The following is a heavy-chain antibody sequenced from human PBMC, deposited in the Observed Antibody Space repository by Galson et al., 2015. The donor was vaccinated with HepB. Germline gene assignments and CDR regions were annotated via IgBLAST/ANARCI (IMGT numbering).Heavy chain of an antibody. V-gene: IGHV3-23*01. Sequence: SLRLSCAASGFTFSSYAMSWVRQAPGKGLEWVSAISGSGGSTYYADSVKGRFTISRDNSKNTLYLQMNSLRAEDTAVYYCAKDNFLATYYYDSSGTNYFDYWGQGTLVTVSS. J-gene: IGHJ4*02. D-gene: IGHD3-22*01. CDR1: GFTFSSYA. CDR2: ISGSGGST. CDR3: AKDNFLATYYYDSSGTNYFDY.